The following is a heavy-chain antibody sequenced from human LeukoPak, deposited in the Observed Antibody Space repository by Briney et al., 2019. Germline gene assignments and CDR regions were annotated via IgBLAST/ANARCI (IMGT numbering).Heavy chain of an antibody. D-gene: IGHD6-19*01. Sequence: GGSLRLSCAASGFTFSSYGMHWVRQAPGKGLEWVAVISYDGSNKYYADSVKGRFTISRDNSKNTLYLQMNSPRAEDTAVYYCAKDHSSGIDYWGQGTLVTVSS. CDR1: GFTFSSYG. V-gene: IGHV3-30*18. J-gene: IGHJ4*02. CDR2: ISYDGSNK. CDR3: AKDHSSGIDY.